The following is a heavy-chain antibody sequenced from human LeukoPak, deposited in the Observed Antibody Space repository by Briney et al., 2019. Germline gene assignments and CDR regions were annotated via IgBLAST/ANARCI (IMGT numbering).Heavy chain of an antibody. J-gene: IGHJ6*02. D-gene: IGHD3-9*01. Sequence: GGSLRLSCAASGFTFSSYSMNWVRQAPGKGLEWVSYISSSSSTIYYADSVKGRFTISRDNAKNSLYLQMNSLRAEDTAVYYCTRQVSDILTGFDYYYYGMDVWGQGTTVTVSS. CDR2: ISSSSSTI. CDR3: TRQVSDILTGFDYYYYGMDV. V-gene: IGHV3-48*01. CDR1: GFTFSSYS.